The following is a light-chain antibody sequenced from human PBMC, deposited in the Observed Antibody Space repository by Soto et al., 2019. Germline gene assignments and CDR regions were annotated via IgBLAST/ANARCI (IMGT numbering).Light chain of an antibody. J-gene: IGLJ2*01. CDR2: QDT. Sequence: SYELTQPPSVSVSPGQTAILTCSGDKLGHTYASWYQQRPGQSPVLILYQDTKRPSAIPERFSGSNSGTVATLTISGTQAVEEADYYCQAWASGSVVFGGGTKVTVL. CDR3: QAWASGSVV. V-gene: IGLV3-1*01. CDR1: KLGHTY.